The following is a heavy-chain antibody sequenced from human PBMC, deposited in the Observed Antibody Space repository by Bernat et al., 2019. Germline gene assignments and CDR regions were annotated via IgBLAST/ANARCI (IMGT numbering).Heavy chain of an antibody. CDR2: ISGSGGST. CDR3: ANSGWTEYFQH. D-gene: IGHD6-19*01. V-gene: IGHV3-53*02. Sequence: EVQLVETGGGLIQPGGSLRLSCAASGFSVSSNYMSWVRQAPGKGLEWVSVISGSGGSTYYADSVKGRFTISRDNSKNTLYLQMYSLRAEDTAVYYCANSGWTEYFQHWGQGTLVTVSS. CDR1: GFSVSSNY. J-gene: IGHJ1*01.